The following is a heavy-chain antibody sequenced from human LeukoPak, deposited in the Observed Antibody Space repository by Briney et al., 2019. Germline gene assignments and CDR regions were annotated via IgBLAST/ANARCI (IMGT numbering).Heavy chain of an antibody. J-gene: IGHJ4*02. D-gene: IGHD5-18*01. Sequence: GGSLRLSCTASGFTLGRHDMHWVRQTTGEGLEWVAALASGSQTFYAGSVKGRFTVSREDAKNSLYLQMNSLRAGDTAVYYCVREARGYHYTYFDYWGQGTLVTISS. CDR1: GFTLGRHD. V-gene: IGHV3-13*01. CDR3: VREARGYHYTYFDY. CDR2: LASGSQT.